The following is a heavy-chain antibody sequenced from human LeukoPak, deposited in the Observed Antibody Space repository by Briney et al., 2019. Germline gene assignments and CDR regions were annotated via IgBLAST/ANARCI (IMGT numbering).Heavy chain of an antibody. CDR1: GFTFSDYY. CDR3: AKDIAHLYGDPHYDC. D-gene: IGHD4-17*01. V-gene: IGHV3-11*01. Sequence: PGGSLRLSCAASGFTFSDYYMSWIRQAPGKGLEWVSYISSSGSTIYYADSVKGRFTISRDNAKNSLYLQMNSLRAEDTALYYCAKDIAHLYGDPHYDCWGQGTLVTVSS. J-gene: IGHJ4*02. CDR2: ISSSGSTI.